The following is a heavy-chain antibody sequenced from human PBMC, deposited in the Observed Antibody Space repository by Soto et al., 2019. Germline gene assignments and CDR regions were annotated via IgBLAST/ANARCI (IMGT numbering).Heavy chain of an antibody. D-gene: IGHD6-6*01. V-gene: IGHV4-34*01. CDR2: INHSGST. CDR3: ARGTRNRSSSLFDY. CDR1: GGSFSGYY. Sequence: SETLSLTCAVYGGSFSGYYWSWIRQPPGKGLEWVGEINHSGSTNYNPSLKSRVTISVDTSKNQFSLKLSSVTAADTAVYYCARGTRNRSSSLFDYWGPGPLVTVSS. J-gene: IGHJ4*02.